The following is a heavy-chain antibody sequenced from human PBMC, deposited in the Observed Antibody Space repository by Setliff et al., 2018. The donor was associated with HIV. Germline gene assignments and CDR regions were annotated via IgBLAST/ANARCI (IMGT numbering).Heavy chain of an antibody. CDR2: MSSSGNTR. V-gene: IGHV3-48*01. J-gene: IGHJ5*02. CDR3: AKSYFDRSGYLGS. D-gene: IGHD3-22*01. Sequence: GGSLRLSCAASGFTFSAYRMNWVRQAPGKGLEWVSSMSSSGNTRYYADSVKGRSTISRDNAKNSLYLQMNSLGAEDTAVYYCAKSYFDRSGYLGSWGQGTLVTVSS. CDR1: GFTFSAYR.